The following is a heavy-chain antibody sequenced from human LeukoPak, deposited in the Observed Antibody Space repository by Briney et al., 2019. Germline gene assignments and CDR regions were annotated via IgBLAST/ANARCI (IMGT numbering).Heavy chain of an antibody. CDR1: GGSIRCADYY. CDR2: IYYSGST. J-gene: IGHJ4*02. V-gene: IGHV4-30-4*01. CDR3: AGDYGDLLTGIRGDV. Sequence: SETLSLTGTVSGGSIRCADYYWSWIRQPPGKGLEWIGYIYYSGSTYYNPSLKSRVTISIQTSKNQFSLKLTSVTAADTAVYYCAGDYGDLLTGIRGDVGGQGTLVTVSS. D-gene: IGHD4-17*01.